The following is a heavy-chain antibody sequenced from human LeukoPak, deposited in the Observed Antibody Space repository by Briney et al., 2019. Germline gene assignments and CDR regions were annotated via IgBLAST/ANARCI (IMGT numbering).Heavy chain of an antibody. J-gene: IGHJ6*02. CDR2: ISAYNGNT. CDR3: ARQQLVRRGYYHYGMDV. Sequence: ASVKVSCKASGYTFTSYGISWVRQAPGQGLEWMGWISAYNGNTNYAQKLQGRVTMTTDTSTSTAYMELRSLRSDDTAVYYCARQQLVRRGYYHYGMDVWGQGTTVTVSS. CDR1: GYTFTSYG. D-gene: IGHD6-13*01. V-gene: IGHV1-18*01.